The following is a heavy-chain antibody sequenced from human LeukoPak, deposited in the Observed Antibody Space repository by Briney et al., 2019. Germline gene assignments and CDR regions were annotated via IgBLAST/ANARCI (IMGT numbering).Heavy chain of an antibody. CDR1: GYTFTTYG. CDR2: ISDYNGNT. D-gene: IGHD1-26*01. J-gene: IGHJ2*01. CDR3: ARFWSLVGRNWYFDL. Sequence: GASVKVSCKPSGYTFTTYGISWVRQAPGHGLEWMGWISDYNGNTSYAQKLQGRVTMTTDTSTSTAYMELRSLRSDDTCVYYCARFWSLVGRNWYFDLWGRGTLVTVSS. V-gene: IGHV1-18*01.